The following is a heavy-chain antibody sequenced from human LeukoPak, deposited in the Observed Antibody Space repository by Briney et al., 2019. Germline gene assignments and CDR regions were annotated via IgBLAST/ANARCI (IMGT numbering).Heavy chain of an antibody. J-gene: IGHJ6*03. Sequence: GGSLRLSCAASGFTFSSYEMNWVRQAPGKGLEWVSYISSSGSTIYYADSVKGRFTISRDNAKNSLYLQMNSLRAEDTAVYYCARSHRSTSGSYIYYYYYMDVWGKGTTVTISS. CDR2: ISSSGSTI. CDR1: GFTFSSYE. CDR3: ARSHRSTSGSYIYYYYYMDV. D-gene: IGHD1-26*01. V-gene: IGHV3-48*03.